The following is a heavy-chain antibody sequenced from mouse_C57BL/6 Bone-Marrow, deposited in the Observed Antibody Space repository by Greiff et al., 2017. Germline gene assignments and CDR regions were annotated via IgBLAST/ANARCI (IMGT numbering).Heavy chain of an antibody. Sequence: QVQLQQPGAALVRPGSSVKLSCKASGYTFTSYWMHWVKQRPIQGLEWIGNIDPSDSETHYNQQFKDKATLTVDKYSSTVYMQLSSPTSEDFAVYYGARRDYASMDYWGQGNSVTVSS. CDR2: IDPSDSET. V-gene: IGHV1-52*01. D-gene: IGHD2-4*01. CDR3: ARRDYASMDY. J-gene: IGHJ4*01. CDR1: GYTFTSYW.